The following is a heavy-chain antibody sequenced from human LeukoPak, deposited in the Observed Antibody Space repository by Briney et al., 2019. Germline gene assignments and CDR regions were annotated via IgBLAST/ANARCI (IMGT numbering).Heavy chain of an antibody. CDR3: ARQGPPGQWYLDL. Sequence: PGRSLRLSCAASVFTFSSYAVHCVRQAPGKGLEWVAVISSIVNYMYYADSVRGRFAISRDNSKNIVYLQMSSLTPEDTAVYYCARQGPPGQWYLDLWGRGGTLVTVSS. J-gene: IGHJ2*01. CDR1: VFTFSSYA. V-gene: IGHV3-30*09. CDR2: ISSIVNYM.